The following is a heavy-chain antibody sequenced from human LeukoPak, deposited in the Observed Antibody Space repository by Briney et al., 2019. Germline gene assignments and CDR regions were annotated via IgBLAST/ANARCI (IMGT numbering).Heavy chain of an antibody. CDR3: ARIYYYDSSTYSPEYFQH. CDR2: IYYSGST. D-gene: IGHD3-22*01. CDR1: GGSISSSSYY. V-gene: IGHV4-39*01. Sequence: SETLSLTCTVSGGSISSSSYYWGWIRQPPGKGPEWVGSIYYSGSTYFNPSLKSRVTISVDTSKNQFSLKLSSVTAADTAVYYCARIYYYDSSTYSPEYFQHWGQGTLVTVSS. J-gene: IGHJ1*01.